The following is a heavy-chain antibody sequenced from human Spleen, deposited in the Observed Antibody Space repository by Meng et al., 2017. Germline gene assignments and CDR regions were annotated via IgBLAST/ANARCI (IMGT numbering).Heavy chain of an antibody. D-gene: IGHD4-11*01. CDR1: GGFFSDYY. Sequence: QLKQGGARRLNPSDTLSLTCAVYGGFFSDYYWSLIRQPPGKGLEWIGEINHSGSTNYNPSLESRATISVDTSQNNLSLKLSSVTAADSAVYYCARGPTTMAHDFDYWGQGTLVTVSS. CDR2: INHSGST. J-gene: IGHJ4*02. V-gene: IGHV4-34*01. CDR3: ARGPTTMAHDFDY.